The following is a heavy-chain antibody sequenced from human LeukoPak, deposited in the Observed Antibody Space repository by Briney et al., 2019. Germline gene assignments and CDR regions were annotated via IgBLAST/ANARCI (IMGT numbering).Heavy chain of an antibody. CDR3: AREGGTVVIGRFDY. CDR1: GIDFRASG. J-gene: IGHJ4*02. D-gene: IGHD2-2*01. V-gene: IGHV3-30*02. CDR2: IQTDGRDK. Sequence: PGGSLRLSCAASGIDFRASGMHWVRQAPGMGLEWVTFIQTDGRDKYYAASVAGRLTISRDNSKNTVYLNMNNLRPDDTALYYCAREGGTVVIGRFDYWGQGTLVTVSS.